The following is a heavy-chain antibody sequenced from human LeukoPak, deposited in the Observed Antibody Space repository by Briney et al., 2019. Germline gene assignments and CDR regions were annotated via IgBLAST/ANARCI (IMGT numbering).Heavy chain of an antibody. V-gene: IGHV3-7*05. CDR2: IKKVGRGE. J-gene: IGHJ4*02. CDR3: ARGDLYGSGSPEFYFDC. D-gene: IGHD3-10*01. CDR1: GLTSSTYW. Sequence: GGSLRLSCAASGLTSSTYWLSWVGQAPGKGLEWVANIKKVGRGEYNVDSVKGRFTIFRDNAKNSLYLQMNSLRAEDTAVYYCARGDLYGSGSPEFYFDCWGQGTLVTVSS.